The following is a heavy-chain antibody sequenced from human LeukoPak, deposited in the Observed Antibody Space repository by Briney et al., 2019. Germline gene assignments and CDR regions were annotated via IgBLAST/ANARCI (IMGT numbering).Heavy chain of an antibody. V-gene: IGHV4-59*01. CDR2: IYYSGST. Sequence: SETLSLTCTVSGGSISSYYCSWIRQPPGKGLEWTGYIYYSGSTNYNPSLKSRVTISIDTSKNQFSLNLYSVTAADTAVYYCARVGNTSWRWFDPWGQGTLVTVSS. J-gene: IGHJ5*02. D-gene: IGHD2-2*01. CDR3: ARVGNTSWRWFDP. CDR1: GGSISSYY.